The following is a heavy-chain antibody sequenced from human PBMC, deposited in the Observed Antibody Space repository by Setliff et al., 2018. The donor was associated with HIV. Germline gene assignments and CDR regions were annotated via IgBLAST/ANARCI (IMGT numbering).Heavy chain of an antibody. CDR3: AREDYYYYGMDV. CDR1: GFSISSRYY. J-gene: IGHJ6*02. CDR2: ISHTGSS. V-gene: IGHV4-38-2*02. Sequence: PSETLSLTCDVSGFSISSRYYWGWIRQSPGKGLEWIGNISHTGSSYYNPSLNDRATISLDTSKNQFSLKLNSVTAADTAVYYCAREDYYYYGMDVWGQGTTVTVSS.